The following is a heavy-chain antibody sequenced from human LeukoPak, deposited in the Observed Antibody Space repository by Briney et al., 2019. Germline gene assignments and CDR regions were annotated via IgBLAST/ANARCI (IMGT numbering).Heavy chain of an antibody. CDR3: AKARLYGPNWFDP. V-gene: IGHV3-7*03. CDR2: IKQDGSDK. CDR1: GFTFPSYW. J-gene: IGHJ5*02. Sequence: PGGSLRLSCAASGFTFPSYWMTWVRQAPGKGLEWVANIKQDGSDKYYVDSVKGRFTISRDNAKNSLYLQMNSLRAGDTAVYYCAKARLYGPNWFDPWGQGTLVTVSS. D-gene: IGHD4-17*01.